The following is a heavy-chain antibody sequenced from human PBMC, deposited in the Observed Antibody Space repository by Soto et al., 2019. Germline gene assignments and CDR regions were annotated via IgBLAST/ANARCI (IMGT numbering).Heavy chain of an antibody. Sequence: GGSLRLSCAASEFTFSKHWMHWVRQAPGKGLVWVSHIKTDGSFTRDADSVKGRFTISRDNARNTLYLQMNSLRAEDTAVYYCARDNNWSLDYWGQGTLVTVSS. CDR2: IKTDGSFT. J-gene: IGHJ4*02. D-gene: IGHD1-1*01. CDR1: EFTFSKHW. CDR3: ARDNNWSLDY. V-gene: IGHV3-74*01.